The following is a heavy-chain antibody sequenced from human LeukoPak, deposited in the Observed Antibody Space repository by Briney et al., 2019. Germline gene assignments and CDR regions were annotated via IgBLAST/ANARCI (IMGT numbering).Heavy chain of an antibody. V-gene: IGHV3-23*01. Sequence: PGGSLRLSCAASGFTFSSSIMIWVRQAPGKGLEWVSSIDSSAANTYYEDPVKGRFSISRDNYKNTLFLQMNSLRAEDTAVYYCAKGSSGWPYSFDYWGQGTLVTVSS. CDR1: GFTFSSSI. CDR3: AKGSSGWPYSFDY. CDR2: IDSSAANT. J-gene: IGHJ4*02. D-gene: IGHD6-19*01.